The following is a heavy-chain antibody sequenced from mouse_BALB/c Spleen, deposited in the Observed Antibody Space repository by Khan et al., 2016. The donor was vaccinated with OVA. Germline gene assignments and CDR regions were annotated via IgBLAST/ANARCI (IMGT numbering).Heavy chain of an antibody. CDR3: ARGNYYGSNSWFAY. Sequence: EVQLQESGPELVKPGASMKISCKASGYSFTDYTMNWVKQSHGKNLEWIGLINPYNGFTSYNQKFKGKATLTVDKSSSTAYMELPSLTSEDSAVYYCARGNYYGSNSWFAYWGQGTLVTVSA. V-gene: IGHV1-18*01. CDR2: INPYNGFT. CDR1: GYSFTDYT. J-gene: IGHJ3*01. D-gene: IGHD1-1*01.